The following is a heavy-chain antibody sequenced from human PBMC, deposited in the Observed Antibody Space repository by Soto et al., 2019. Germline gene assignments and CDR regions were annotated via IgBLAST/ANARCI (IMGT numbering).Heavy chain of an antibody. CDR3: AKGPTFTIFGVVIG. J-gene: IGHJ4*02. Sequence: PGGSLRLSCAASGFGVSTNYMSWVRQAPGKGLEWVSAINSGGNTYYADSVKGRFTISRDNSKNTLYLQMNSLRAEDTAVYYCAKGPTFTIFGVVIGGGQGTLVTVSS. CDR2: INSGGNT. CDR1: GFGVSTNY. V-gene: IGHV3-53*01. D-gene: IGHD3-3*01.